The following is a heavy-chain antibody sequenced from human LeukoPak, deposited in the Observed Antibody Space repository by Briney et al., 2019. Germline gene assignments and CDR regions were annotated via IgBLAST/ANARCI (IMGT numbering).Heavy chain of an antibody. CDR3: ATASRNYDFWSGPGFDY. V-gene: IGHV1-24*01. CDR1: GYTLTELS. J-gene: IGHJ4*02. Sequence: GASVKVSCKVSGYTLTELSMHWVRQAPGKGLEWVGGFDLEDGETVYAQKFQGRVTMTEDTSSDTAYMDLSSLRSEDTAVYYCATASRNYDFWSGPGFDYWGQGTLVTVSS. D-gene: IGHD3-3*01. CDR2: FDLEDGET.